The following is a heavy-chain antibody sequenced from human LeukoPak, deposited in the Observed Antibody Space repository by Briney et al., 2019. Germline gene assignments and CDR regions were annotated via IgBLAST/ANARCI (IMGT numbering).Heavy chain of an antibody. D-gene: IGHD3-22*01. CDR1: GYSISSGYY. CDR3: VRDPHGYYDHNRYFDY. Sequence: SETLSLTCTVSGYSISSGYYWGWIRQPPGKGLEWIGSIYQSGSTYCKSSLKSRVTISVDTSKNQFSLKVNSVTAADTAVYYCVRDPHGYYDHNRYFDYWGQGTLVTVSS. J-gene: IGHJ4*02. CDR2: IYQSGST. V-gene: IGHV4-38-2*02.